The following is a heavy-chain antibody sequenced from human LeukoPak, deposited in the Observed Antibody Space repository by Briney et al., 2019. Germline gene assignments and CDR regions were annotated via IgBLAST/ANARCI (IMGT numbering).Heavy chain of an antibody. D-gene: IGHD1-26*01. CDR1: GGSISSYY. CDR2: IYYSGST. J-gene: IGHJ4*02. CDR3: ARAIVGAAPFDY. V-gene: IGHV4-59*12. Sequence: SETLSLTCTVSGGSISSYYWSWIRQPPGKGLEWIGYIYYSGSTHYNPSLKSRVSMSIDTSRNQFSLKLSSVTAADTAVYYCARAIVGAAPFDYWGQGTLVTVSS.